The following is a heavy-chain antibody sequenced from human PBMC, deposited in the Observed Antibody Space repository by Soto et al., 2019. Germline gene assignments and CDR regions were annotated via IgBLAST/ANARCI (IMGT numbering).Heavy chain of an antibody. V-gene: IGHV4-39*01. J-gene: IGHJ5*01. CDR2: IYYSGSP. CDR3: ARLFGVTAFDS. CDR1: GGSISSTGHY. Sequence: QVQLQESGPGLVKPSETLSLTCTVSGGSISSTGHYWGWVRQPPGKGLEWIGSIYYSGSPYYNPSLQSRLTISVDTSKNQFSLQLNSVTAADTAVYHCARLFGVTAFDSWGQGTLVIVSS. D-gene: IGHD3-10*01.